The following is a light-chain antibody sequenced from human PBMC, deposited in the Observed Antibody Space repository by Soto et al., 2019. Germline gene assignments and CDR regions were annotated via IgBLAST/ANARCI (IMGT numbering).Light chain of an antibody. CDR2: DAS. CDR3: QQRSNWPLS. J-gene: IGKJ4*01. CDR1: QSVISS. V-gene: IGKV3-11*01. Sequence: EIVLTKSPATQPLSPGERATLSCRASQSVISSLGWYQQKPGQSPRLLIYDASNRATCVPSSFSGSGSGTSFTLTISSLEPEDFVVYYCQQRSNWPLSFGGGTKLEIK.